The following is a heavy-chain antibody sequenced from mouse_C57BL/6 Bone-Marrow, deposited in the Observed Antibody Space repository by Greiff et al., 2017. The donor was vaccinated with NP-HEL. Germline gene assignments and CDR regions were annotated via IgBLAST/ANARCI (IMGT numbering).Heavy chain of an antibody. CDR3: ACGVIYSYYQEYYAMDY. CDR1: GYSFTDYN. J-gene: IGHJ4*01. Sequence: VQLQQSGPELARPGASVTLSCKASGYSFTDYNMNWVKQSNGQGLEWIGVINPNYGTTCYNQKFKGKATLTADQSSSTAYMELSSLTSEDSAVYYCACGVIYSYYQEYYAMDYWGQGTSVTVSS. CDR2: INPNYGTT. D-gene: IGHD2-12*01. V-gene: IGHV1-39*01.